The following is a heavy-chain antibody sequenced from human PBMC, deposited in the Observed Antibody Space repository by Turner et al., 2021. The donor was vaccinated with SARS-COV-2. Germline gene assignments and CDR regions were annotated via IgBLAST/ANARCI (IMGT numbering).Heavy chain of an antibody. D-gene: IGHD3-16*01. Sequence: QVQLVESGGGLVKPGGSLRLSCAASGFTFSDYYMSWIRQAPGKGMEWVSDSSSSSSYTNYADSVKGRFTIYRDNDKNSLYLQMNSLRAEDTAVYYCAGAYDYLYKWGQGTLVTVSS. J-gene: IGHJ4*02. CDR3: AGAYDYLYK. V-gene: IGHV3-11*06. CDR1: GFTFSDYY. CDR2: SSSSSSYT.